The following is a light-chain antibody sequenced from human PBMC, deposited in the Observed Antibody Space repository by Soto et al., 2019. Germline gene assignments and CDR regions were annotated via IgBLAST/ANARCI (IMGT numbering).Light chain of an antibody. CDR1: SSKIGAGYD. J-gene: IGLJ2*01. CDR2: GNS. CDR3: QSYDSSLSGVV. V-gene: IGLV1-40*01. Sequence: QAVVTQPPSVSGAPGQRVTISCTGSSSKIGAGYDVHWYQQLPGTAPKILIYGNSNRPSGVPDRFSGSKSGTSASLAITGLQAEDEADYYCQSYDSSLSGVVFGGATKLTVL.